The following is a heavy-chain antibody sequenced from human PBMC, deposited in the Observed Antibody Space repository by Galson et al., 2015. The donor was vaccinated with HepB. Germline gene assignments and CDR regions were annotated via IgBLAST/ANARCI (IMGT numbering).Heavy chain of an antibody. J-gene: IGHJ4*02. CDR1: GYTFTRYA. CDR2: INAGNGNT. Sequence: SVKVSCKASGYTFTRYAMHWVRQAPGQRLEWMGWINAGNGNTKYSQKFQGRVTMTRDTSISTAYMELSRLRSDDTAVYYCARGLSGYVYYFDYWGQGTLVTVSS. D-gene: IGHD5-12*01. V-gene: IGHV1-3*01. CDR3: ARGLSGYVYYFDY.